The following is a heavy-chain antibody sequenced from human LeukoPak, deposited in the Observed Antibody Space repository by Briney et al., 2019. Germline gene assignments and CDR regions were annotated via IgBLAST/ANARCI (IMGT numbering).Heavy chain of an antibody. D-gene: IGHD7-27*01. J-gene: IGHJ2*01. CDR1: GYSFTAYY. Sequence: GASVKVSCKASGYSFTAYYIHWVRQAPGQGLEWMGWIGPNSGGTDYAQKFLGRVTMTRDTSISTAYMELSSLTSDDTAVYYCAIQPWGSGNNWYFDFWGRGTLVTVSS. CDR2: IGPNSGGT. V-gene: IGHV1-2*02. CDR3: AIQPWGSGNNWYFDF.